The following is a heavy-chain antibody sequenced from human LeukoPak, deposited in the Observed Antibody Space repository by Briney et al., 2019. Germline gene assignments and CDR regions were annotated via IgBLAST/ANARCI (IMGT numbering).Heavy chain of an antibody. D-gene: IGHD4-17*01. J-gene: IGHJ4*02. Sequence: GGSLRLSCAASGFTFSDYYMSWIRQAPGKGLEGLSYISTSGTTIYYADSVKGRFTISRDNAKNSLYLQMSSLRAEDTAVYSCARGDYGIYYWGQGTLVTVSS. CDR2: ISTSGTTI. CDR3: ARGDYGIYY. V-gene: IGHV3-11*01. CDR1: GFTFSDYY.